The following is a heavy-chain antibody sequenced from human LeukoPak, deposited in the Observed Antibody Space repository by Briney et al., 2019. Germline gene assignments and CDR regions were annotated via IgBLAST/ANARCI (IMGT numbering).Heavy chain of an antibody. CDR3: ARVAGPFDWFLPLDY. J-gene: IGHJ4*02. Sequence: ASVTVSCKASGYTFTSYGISWVRQAPGQGLEWMGWISAYNGNTNYAQKLQGRVTMTTDTSTSTAYMELRSLRSDDTAVYYCARVAGPFDWFLPLDYWGQGTLVTVSS. V-gene: IGHV1-18*04. CDR1: GYTFTSYG. D-gene: IGHD3-9*01. CDR2: ISAYNGNT.